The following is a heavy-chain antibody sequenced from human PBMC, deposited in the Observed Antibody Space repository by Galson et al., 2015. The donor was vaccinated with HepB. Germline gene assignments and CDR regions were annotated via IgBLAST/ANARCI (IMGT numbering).Heavy chain of an antibody. CDR1: GDSVSSNSAA. D-gene: IGHD2-15*01. Sequence: CAISGDSVSSNSAAWNWIRQSPSRGLEWLGRTYYRSKWYNDYAVSVKSRITINPDTSKNQFSLQLNSVTPEDTAVYYCAKVGFCGGSCYIADYWGQGTLVTVSS. CDR3: AKVGFCGGSCYIADY. V-gene: IGHV6-1*01. J-gene: IGHJ4*02. CDR2: TYYRSKWYN.